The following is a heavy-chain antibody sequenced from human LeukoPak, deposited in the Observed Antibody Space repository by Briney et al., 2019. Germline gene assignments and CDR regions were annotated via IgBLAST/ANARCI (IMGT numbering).Heavy chain of an antibody. CDR2: ISGSGGNT. Sequence: GGSLRLSCAASGFTFSSYAMSWVRQAPGKGLEWVSAISGSGGNTYYADSVKGRFTISRDNSKNTLYLQMNSLRAEDTAVYYCAKEQVLLWFGELTNYFDYWGQGTLVTVSS. J-gene: IGHJ4*02. CDR3: AKEQVLLWFGELTNYFDY. D-gene: IGHD3-10*01. CDR1: GFTFSSYA. V-gene: IGHV3-23*01.